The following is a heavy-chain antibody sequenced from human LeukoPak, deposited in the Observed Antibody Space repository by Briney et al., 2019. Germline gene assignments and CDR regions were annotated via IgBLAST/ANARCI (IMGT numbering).Heavy chain of an antibody. CDR2: INHSGST. Sequence: SETLSLTCTVSGDSIISSSYYWGWIRQPPGKGLEWIGEINHSGSTNYNPSLKSRVTISVDTSKNQFSLKLSSVTAADTAVYYCARTPHYDYVWGSYRYHYFDYWGQGTLVTVSS. CDR1: GDSIISSSYY. J-gene: IGHJ4*02. CDR3: ARTPHYDYVWGSYRYHYFDY. V-gene: IGHV4-39*07. D-gene: IGHD3-16*02.